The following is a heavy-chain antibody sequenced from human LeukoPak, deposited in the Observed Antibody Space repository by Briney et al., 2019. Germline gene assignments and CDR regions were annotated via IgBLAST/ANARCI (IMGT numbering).Heavy chain of an antibody. D-gene: IGHD3-9*01. V-gene: IGHV1-69*13. CDR3: AKDQVLRYFDWLRGPQYFDY. J-gene: IGHJ4*02. CDR2: IIPIFGTA. CDR1: GGTFSSYA. Sequence: SVKVSCKASGGTFSSYAISWVRQAPGQGLEWMGGIIPIFGTANYAQKFQGRVTITADESTSTAYMELSSLRSEDTAVYYCAKDQVLRYFDWLRGPQYFDYWGQGTLVTVSS.